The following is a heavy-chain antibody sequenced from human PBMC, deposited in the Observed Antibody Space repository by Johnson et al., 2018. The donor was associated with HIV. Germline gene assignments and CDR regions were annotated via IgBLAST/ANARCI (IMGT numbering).Heavy chain of an antibody. CDR3: ARDWDWGGAFDI. D-gene: IGHD3/OR15-3a*01. CDR2: ISNDGGNK. V-gene: IGHV3-30*03. J-gene: IGHJ3*02. Sequence: VQLVESGGGVVQPGRSLRLSCAASGFTFSSYGMHWIRQAPGKGLDWVAVISNDGGNKYYAGSVKGQFTISRDNSHNTLYLQMNGLRPVDTAVYYCARDWDWGGAFDIWGQGTMVTVSS. CDR1: GFTFSSYG.